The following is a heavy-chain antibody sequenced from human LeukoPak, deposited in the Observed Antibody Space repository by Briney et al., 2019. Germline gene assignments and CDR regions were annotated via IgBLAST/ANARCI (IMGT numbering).Heavy chain of an antibody. CDR3: ARLVPWYSGSYRYYFDY. CDR2: INHSGST. Sequence: PSETLSLTCTVSGGSISSSSYYWGWLRQPPGKGLEWIGEINHSGSTNYNPSLKSRVTISVDTSKNQFSLKLSSVTAADTAVYYCARLVPWYSGSYRYYFDYWGQGTLVTVSS. CDR1: GGSISSSSYY. V-gene: IGHV4-39*07. J-gene: IGHJ4*02. D-gene: IGHD1-26*01.